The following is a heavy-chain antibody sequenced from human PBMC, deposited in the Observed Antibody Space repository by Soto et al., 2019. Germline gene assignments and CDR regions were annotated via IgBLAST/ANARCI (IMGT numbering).Heavy chain of an antibody. V-gene: IGHV1-3*01. J-gene: IGHJ4*02. CDR1: GGTFSSYT. Sequence: GASVKVSCKASGGTFSSYTISWVRQAPGQGLEWMGWINAGNGNTKYSQKFQGRVTITRDTSASTAYMELSSLRSEDTAVYYCAREGLYCSGGSCYNYRPFDYWGQGTLVTVSS. CDR2: INAGNGNT. CDR3: AREGLYCSGGSCYNYRPFDY. D-gene: IGHD2-15*01.